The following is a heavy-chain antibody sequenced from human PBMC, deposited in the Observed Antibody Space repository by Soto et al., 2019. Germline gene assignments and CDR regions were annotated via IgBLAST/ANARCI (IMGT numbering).Heavy chain of an antibody. CDR1: GYTFTSYA. CDR3: ARGLNGYSHYFAY. CDR2: INAGNGNT. J-gene: IGHJ4*02. V-gene: IGHV1-3*01. D-gene: IGHD5-18*01. Sequence: QVQLVQSGAEVKKPGASVKVSCKASGYTFTSYAMHWVRQAPGQRLEWMGWINAGNGNTKYSQKFQGRVTITRDTSESTAYMELSSLRSEDTAVYYCARGLNGYSHYFAYWGQGTLVTVSS.